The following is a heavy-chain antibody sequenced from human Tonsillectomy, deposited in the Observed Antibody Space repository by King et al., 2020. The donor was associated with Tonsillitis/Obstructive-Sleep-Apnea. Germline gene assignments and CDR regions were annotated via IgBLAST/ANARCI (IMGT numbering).Heavy chain of an antibody. J-gene: IGHJ4*02. CDR2: INPSDGIT. Sequence: QVQLVESGAEVQKPGASVKVSCKASGYTFTRNYVHWVRQAPGQGLEWMVIINPSDGITTYAQKFQGRVTMTRDTSTSTVNMELRSLRAEDTAVYYCVRDDKDGRHLDYWGQGSLVSVSS. V-gene: IGHV1-46*01. CDR1: GYTFTRNY. D-gene: IGHD2-15*01. CDR3: VRDDKDGRHLDY.